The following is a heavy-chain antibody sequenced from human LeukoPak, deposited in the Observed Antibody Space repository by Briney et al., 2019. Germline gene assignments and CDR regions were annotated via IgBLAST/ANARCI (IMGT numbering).Heavy chain of an antibody. V-gene: IGHV2-70*11. D-gene: IGHD3-16*01. CDR3: ARISLGAPDMYYGMDV. CDR2: IDWDDDK. CDR1: GFSLSTSGMC. Sequence: SGPTLVNPTQTLTLTCTFSGFSLSTSGMCVSWIRQPPGKALEWLARIDWDDDKYYSTSLKTRLTISKDTSKNQVVLTMTNMDPVDTATYYCARISLGAPDMYYGMDVWGQGTTVTASS. J-gene: IGHJ6*02.